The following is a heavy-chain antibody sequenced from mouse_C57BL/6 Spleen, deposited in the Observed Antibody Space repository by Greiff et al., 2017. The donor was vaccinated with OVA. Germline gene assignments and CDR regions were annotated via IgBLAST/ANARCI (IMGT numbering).Heavy chain of an antibody. V-gene: IGHV3-6*01. CDR2: ISYDGST. J-gene: IGHJ3*01. CDR1: GYSITSGYY. CDR3: AREYDYEIAY. D-gene: IGHD2-4*01. Sequence: EVQLQQSGPGLVKPSQSLSLTCSVTGYSITSGYYWNWIRQFPGNKLEWMGYISYDGSTNYNPSLKNRISITRDTSKNQFFLKLNSVTTEDTATYYCAREYDYEIAYWGQGTLVTVSA.